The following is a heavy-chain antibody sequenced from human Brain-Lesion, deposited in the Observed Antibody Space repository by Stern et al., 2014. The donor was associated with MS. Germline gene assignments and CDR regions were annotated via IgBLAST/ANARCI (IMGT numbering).Heavy chain of an antibody. D-gene: IGHD5/OR15-5a*01. CDR3: ARHSVGVKEFDS. CDR2: VYYNGSI. V-gene: IGHV4-59*01. CDR1: GGSLRTFS. J-gene: IGHJ4*02. Sequence: QLQLQESGPGLVKPSETLSLTCTVSGGSLRTFSWSWIRQPPGRGLEWIGCVYYNGSITYNPSLKSRVTMSVDTSKSQLSLRLHSVTAADTAVYYCARHSVGVKEFDSLGQGTLVTVSS.